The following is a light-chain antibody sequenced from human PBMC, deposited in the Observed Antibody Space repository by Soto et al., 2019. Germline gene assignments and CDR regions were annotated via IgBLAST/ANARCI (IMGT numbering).Light chain of an antibody. V-gene: IGKV3-11*01. CDR3: QQRSNWPPIT. CDR1: QSVGSY. J-gene: IGKJ5*01. CDR2: DAS. Sequence: EIVLTQSPATLSLSPGERATLSCRASQSVGSYLAWYQQKPGQPPRLLIYDASNRATGIPARFSGSGSGTDFTLTMSSLEPEDFAVYYCQQRSNWPPITFGQGTRLEI.